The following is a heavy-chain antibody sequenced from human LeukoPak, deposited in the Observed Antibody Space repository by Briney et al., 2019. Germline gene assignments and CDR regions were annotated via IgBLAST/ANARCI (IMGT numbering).Heavy chain of an antibody. CDR1: GGSFSGYY. CDR3: ANLLVYGSGSYLKYYFDY. V-gene: IGHV4-39*01. Sequence: SETLSLTCAVYGGSFSGYYWGWIRQPPGKGLEWIGSIYYSGSTYYNPSLKSRVTISVDTSKNQFSLKLSSVTAADTAVYYCANLLVYGSGSYLKYYFDYWAQGTLVTVSS. CDR2: IYYSGST. J-gene: IGHJ4*02. D-gene: IGHD3-10*01.